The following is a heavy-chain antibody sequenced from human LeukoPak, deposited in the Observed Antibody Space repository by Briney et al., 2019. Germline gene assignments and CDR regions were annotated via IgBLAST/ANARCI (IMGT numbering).Heavy chain of an antibody. CDR3: ARAPTPRTHIVVVPGGWFDP. V-gene: IGHV1-46*01. D-gene: IGHD2-2*01. CDR2: INPSGGST. J-gene: IGHJ5*02. Sequence: ASVKVSCKASGYTFTSCYMHWVRQAPGQGLEWMGIINPSGGSTSYAQKFQGRVTMTRDTSTSTVYMELSSLRSEDTAVYYCARAPTPRTHIVVVPGGWFDPWGQGTLVTVSS. CDR1: GYTFTSCY.